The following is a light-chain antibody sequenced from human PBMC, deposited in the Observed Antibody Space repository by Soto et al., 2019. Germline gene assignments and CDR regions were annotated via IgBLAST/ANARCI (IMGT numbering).Light chain of an antibody. J-gene: IGKJ1*01. CDR1: QVIKTY. Sequence: IPMTQSPSSLSASVGDRVTITCRASQVIKTYLAWYQQKPGKAPALLIYKASILQSGVPSRFSASGSGTDFTLTIASLQPEDVATYYGQNYVSAPRTFSPGTRVEI. V-gene: IGKV1-27*01. CDR3: QNYVSAPRT. CDR2: KAS.